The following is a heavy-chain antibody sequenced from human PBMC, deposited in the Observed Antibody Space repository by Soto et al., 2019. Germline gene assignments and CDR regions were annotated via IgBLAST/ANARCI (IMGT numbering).Heavy chain of an antibody. D-gene: IGHD4-17*01. Sequence: SETLSLTCTVSGGSISSSSYYWGWIRQPPGKGLEWIGSIYYSGSTYYNPSLKSRVTISVDTSKNQFSLKLSSVTAADTAVYYCARRTVAGHAFDIWGQGTMVTVSS. V-gene: IGHV4-39*01. J-gene: IGHJ3*02. CDR2: IYYSGST. CDR1: GGSISSSSYY. CDR3: ARRTVAGHAFDI.